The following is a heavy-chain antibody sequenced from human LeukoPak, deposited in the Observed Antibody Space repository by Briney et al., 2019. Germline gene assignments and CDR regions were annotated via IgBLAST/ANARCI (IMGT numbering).Heavy chain of an antibody. D-gene: IGHD3-16*01. V-gene: IGHV4-4*07. Sequence: SETLSLTCTVSGGSISAYYWSWIRQPAGEGLEWIGRIYTSGSTNYNPSLKSRVTMSLDTSKNQFSLKLSSVTAADTAVYYCARVYPAWGAFDIWGQGTMVTVSS. CDR2: IYTSGST. CDR3: ARVYPAWGAFDI. J-gene: IGHJ3*02. CDR1: GGSISAYY.